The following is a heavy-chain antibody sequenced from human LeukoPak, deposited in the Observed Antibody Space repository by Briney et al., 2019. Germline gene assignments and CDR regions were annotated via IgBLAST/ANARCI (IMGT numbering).Heavy chain of an antibody. CDR2: IYYNGKT. J-gene: IGHJ4*02. CDR1: GGSVTYTNYY. D-gene: IGHD6-19*01. V-gene: IGHV4-39*01. Sequence: SETLSLTCTVSGGSVTYTNYYWGWIRQPPGKGLQWIGVIYYNGKTYYNPSLKSRVTVAVDTSKNQFSLKLSSVTAADTAVYYCVRFVVGQWLINYWGQGALVTVSS. CDR3: VRFVVGQWLINY.